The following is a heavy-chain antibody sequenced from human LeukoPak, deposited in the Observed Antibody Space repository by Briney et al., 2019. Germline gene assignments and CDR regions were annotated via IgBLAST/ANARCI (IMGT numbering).Heavy chain of an antibody. D-gene: IGHD3-22*01. V-gene: IGHV3-66*01. CDR1: GFTVSSNY. Sequence: GGSLRLSCAASGFTVSSNYMSWVRQAPGKGLEWVSVIYSGGSTYYADSVKGRFTISRDNAKNSLYLQMNSLRAEDTAVYYCAKAGRWYYDSSGYWDWGQGTLVTVSS. CDR3: AKAGRWYYDSSGYWD. CDR2: IYSGGST. J-gene: IGHJ4*02.